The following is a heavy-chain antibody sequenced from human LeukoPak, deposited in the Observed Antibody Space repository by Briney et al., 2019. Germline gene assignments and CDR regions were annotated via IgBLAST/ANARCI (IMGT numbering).Heavy chain of an antibody. D-gene: IGHD3-10*01. J-gene: IGHJ4*02. CDR3: ARRISDSNYNYYFDS. V-gene: IGHV4-39*01. Sequence: PSETLSLTCTVSGDSICSNNYDWGWVRQPPGKGLEWIGSMSYSGSTYYNPSLKSRVTISLDTSKNQFSLKLSSVTAADTAIFYCARRISDSNYNYYFDSWGQGTLVTVSS. CDR2: MSYSGST. CDR1: GDSICSNNYD.